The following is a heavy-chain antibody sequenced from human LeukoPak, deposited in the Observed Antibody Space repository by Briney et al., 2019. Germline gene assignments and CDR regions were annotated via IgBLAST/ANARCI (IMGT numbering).Heavy chain of an antibody. D-gene: IGHD2-21*01. V-gene: IGHV3-48*01. CDR1: GFTFSSYS. CDR3: ASTRPGYCGGDCYLYYYYYMDV. CDR2: ISSSSSTI. Sequence: QPGGSLRLSCAASGFTFSSYSMNWVRQAPGKGLEWVSYISSSSSTIYYADSVKGRFTISRDNAKNSLYLQMNSLRAEDTAVYYCASTRPGYCGGDCYLYYYYYMDVWGKGTTVTVSS. J-gene: IGHJ6*03.